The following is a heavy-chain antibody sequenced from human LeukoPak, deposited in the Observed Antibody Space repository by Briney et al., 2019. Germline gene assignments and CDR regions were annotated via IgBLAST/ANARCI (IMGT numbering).Heavy chain of an antibody. Sequence: GASVKVSCKASGYTFTSYGISWVGQAPGQGLEWMGWISAYNGNTNYAQKLQGRVTMTTDTSTSTAYIELRSLRSDDTAVYSCARDKGRYYYDSSGYHFDYWGQGTLVTVSS. CDR2: ISAYNGNT. CDR3: ARDKGRYYYDSSGYHFDY. D-gene: IGHD3-22*01. CDR1: GYTFTSYG. J-gene: IGHJ4*02. V-gene: IGHV1-18*01.